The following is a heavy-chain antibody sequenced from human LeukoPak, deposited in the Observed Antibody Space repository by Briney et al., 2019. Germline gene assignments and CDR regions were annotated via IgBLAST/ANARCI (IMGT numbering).Heavy chain of an antibody. CDR1: EYSFTSYW. Sequence: GESLKISCKGSEYSFTSYWIGWVRQMPGKGLEWMGIIYPGDSDIRYSPSFQGQVTISADKSITTVYLQWSSLKASDTAMYYCARQYGSGSLDYWGQGALVTVSS. CDR2: IYPGDSDI. CDR3: ARQYGSGSLDY. J-gene: IGHJ4*02. D-gene: IGHD3-10*01. V-gene: IGHV5-51*01.